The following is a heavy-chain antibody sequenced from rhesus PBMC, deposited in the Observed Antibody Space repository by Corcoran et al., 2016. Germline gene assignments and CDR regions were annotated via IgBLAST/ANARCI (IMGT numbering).Heavy chain of an antibody. J-gene: IGHJ4*01. V-gene: IGHV4-57*02. CDR1: GGSISSSNW. CDR3: ARAEYSNYPDY. CDR2: ISGRGGRT. D-gene: IGHD4-23*01. Sequence: QLQLQESGPGLVKPSETLSLTCAVSGGSISSSNWWSWIRKPPGKGLEWIGRISGRGGRTSYNPSLKSRVTLSVDTSKNQLSLKLSSVTAADTAVYYCARAEYSNYPDYWGQGVLVTVSS.